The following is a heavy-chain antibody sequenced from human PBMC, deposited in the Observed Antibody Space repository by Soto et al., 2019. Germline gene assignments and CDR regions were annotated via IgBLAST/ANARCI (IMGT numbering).Heavy chain of an antibody. CDR1: GFPFSTYD. CDR2: ISGSGGST. CDR3: AKLMVPQLWLIFDY. D-gene: IGHD5-18*01. V-gene: IGHV3-23*01. Sequence: GGSLRLSCAASGFPFSTYDMSWVRQAPGKGLEWVSAISGSGGSTYYADSVKGRFTISRDNSKNTLYLQMNSLRAEDTAVYYCAKLMVPQLWLIFDYWGQGTLVTVSS. J-gene: IGHJ4*02.